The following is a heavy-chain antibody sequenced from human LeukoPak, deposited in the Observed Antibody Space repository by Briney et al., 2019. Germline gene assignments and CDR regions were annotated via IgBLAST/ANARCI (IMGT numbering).Heavy chain of an antibody. V-gene: IGHV1-8*01. CDR1: GYTLTSYD. CDR2: MNPNSGNT. J-gene: IGHJ4*02. CDR3: ARENPYYYDSSGYSDY. Sequence: ASVKVSCKASGYTLTSYDINWVRQATGQGLEWMGWMNPNSGNTGYAQKFQGRVTMTRDTSTSTVYMELSSLRSEDTAVYYCARENPYYYDSSGYSDYWGQGTLVTVSS. D-gene: IGHD3-22*01.